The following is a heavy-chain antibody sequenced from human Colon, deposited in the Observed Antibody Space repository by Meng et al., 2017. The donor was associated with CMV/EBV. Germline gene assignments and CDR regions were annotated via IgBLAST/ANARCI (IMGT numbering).Heavy chain of an antibody. CDR2: IYYSGYP. V-gene: IGHV4-39*07. CDR1: GGSISSSTCY. Sequence: LQLQEAGPGLVKPSETLSLTCTVSGGSISSSTCYWGWIRQTPGKVLEWIVNIYYSGYPYYNPSLKSRLTISVDTSKNQFSLKLTSVTAADTAVYYCATDYGDYYFDRWGQGTLVTVSS. CDR3: ATDYGDYYFDR. J-gene: IGHJ4*02. D-gene: IGHD4-17*01.